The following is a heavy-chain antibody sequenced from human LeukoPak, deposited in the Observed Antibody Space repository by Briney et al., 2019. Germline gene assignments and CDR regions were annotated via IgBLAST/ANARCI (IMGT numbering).Heavy chain of an antibody. J-gene: IGHJ6*03. CDR2: ISGSGGST. Sequence: PGGSLRLSCAASGFTFSSYAMSWVRQAPGKGLEWVSAISGSGGSTYYADSVRGRFTISRDNSKNSLYLQMNSLGAGDTALYYCAKDPGSGSYYYYYMDVWGKGTTVTVSS. CDR3: AKDPGSGSYYYYYMDV. CDR1: GFTFSSYA. V-gene: IGHV3-23*01. D-gene: IGHD3-10*01.